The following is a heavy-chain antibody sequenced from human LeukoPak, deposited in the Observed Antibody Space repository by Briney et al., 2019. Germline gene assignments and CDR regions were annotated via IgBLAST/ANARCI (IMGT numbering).Heavy chain of an antibody. J-gene: IGHJ6*04. D-gene: IGHD3-10*02. Sequence: SGGSLRLSCAASGFTFSRYNMDWVRQAPGRGLEWVSSITSISNYIYYADSVKGRFTISRDNAKNSLYLQMNSLRAEDTAVYYCAELGITMIGGVWGKGTTVTISS. CDR3: AELGITMIGGV. CDR1: GFTFSRYN. CDR2: ITSISNYI. V-gene: IGHV3-21*01.